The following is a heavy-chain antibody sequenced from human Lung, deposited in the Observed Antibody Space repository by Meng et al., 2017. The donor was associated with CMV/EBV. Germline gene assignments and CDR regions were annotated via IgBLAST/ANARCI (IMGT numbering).Heavy chain of an antibody. CDR1: GFTFSNYA. CDR3: ARNPGGRPNWFDP. Sequence: GEXXKISCAASGFTFSNYAMSWVRQAPGKGLEWVSALSGSGGATYYADSVKGRFTISRDNSKNTVYLQMKSLRAEDTAVYYCARNPGGRPNWFDPWGQGSXVNGAS. D-gene: IGHD4-23*01. V-gene: IGHV3-23*01. J-gene: IGHJ5*02. CDR2: LSGSGGAT.